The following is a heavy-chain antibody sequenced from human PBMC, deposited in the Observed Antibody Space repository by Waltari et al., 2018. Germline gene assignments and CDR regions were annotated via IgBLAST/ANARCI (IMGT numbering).Heavy chain of an antibody. CDR3: AAGYDSSGYYGY. D-gene: IGHD3-22*01. CDR1: GGSISSSSYY. J-gene: IGHJ4*02. CDR2: IYYSGST. Sequence: QLQLQESGPGLVKPSETLSLPCPVSGGSISSSSYYWGWIRQPPGKGLEWIGSIYYSGSTYYNPSLKSRVTISVDTSKNQFSLKLSSVTAADTAVYYCAAGYDSSGYYGYWGQGTLVTVSS. V-gene: IGHV4-39*01.